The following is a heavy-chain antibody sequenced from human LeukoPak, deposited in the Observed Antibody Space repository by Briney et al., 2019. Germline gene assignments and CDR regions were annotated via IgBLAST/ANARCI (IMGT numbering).Heavy chain of an antibody. D-gene: IGHD2-15*01. CDR3: ARDWQGSPGYYFDY. CDR2: ISYDGSIK. V-gene: IGHV3-30*04. J-gene: IGHJ4*02. Sequence: GGSLRLSCAASGFTFSSYAMHGVRQSPGKGLEWLAVISYDGSIKYYADSVKGRFTFSRDNSMNTLYLQMNSLRAEDTAVYYCARDWQGSPGYYFDYWGQGTLVTVSS. CDR1: GFTFSSYA.